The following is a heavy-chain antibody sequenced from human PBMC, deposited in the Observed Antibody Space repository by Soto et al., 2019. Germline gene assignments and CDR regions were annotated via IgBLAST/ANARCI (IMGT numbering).Heavy chain of an antibody. CDR3: ARDDYGDQGYFDY. CDR2: ISGSGGST. Sequence: EVQLLESGGGLVQPGGSLRLSCAASGFTFSSYAMSWVRQAPGKGLEWVSAISGSGGSTYYADSVKGRFTISRDNSKNTLYLQMNSLRAEDTAVYYCARDDYGDQGYFDYWGQGTLVTVSS. D-gene: IGHD4-17*01. V-gene: IGHV3-23*01. CDR1: GFTFSSYA. J-gene: IGHJ4*02.